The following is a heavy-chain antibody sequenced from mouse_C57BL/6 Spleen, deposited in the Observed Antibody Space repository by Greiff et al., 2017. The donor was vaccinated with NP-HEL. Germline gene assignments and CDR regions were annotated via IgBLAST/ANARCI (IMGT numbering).Heavy chain of an antibody. Sequence: VQLQQSGPELVKPGASVKLSCKASGYTFTSYDINWVKQRPGQGLEWIGWIYPRDGSTKYNEKFKGKATVTVDTSSSTAYMELHSLTSEDSAVYFCAREGDSSGYPTSYYAMDYWGQGTSVTVSS. D-gene: IGHD3-2*02. J-gene: IGHJ4*01. V-gene: IGHV1-85*01. CDR3: AREGDSSGYPTSYYAMDY. CDR2: IYPRDGST. CDR1: GYTFTSYD.